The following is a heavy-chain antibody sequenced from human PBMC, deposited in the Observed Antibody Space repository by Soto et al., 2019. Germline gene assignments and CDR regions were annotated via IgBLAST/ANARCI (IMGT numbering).Heavy chain of an antibody. CDR2: INAGNGNT. J-gene: IGHJ6*02. Sequence: ASVKVSCKASGYNFINYAMDWVRQAPGQRLEWMGWINAGNGNTKYSQKFQGRVTITRDTSASTAYMELSSLRSEDTAVYYCARDPFEYYYGMDVWGQGTTVT. D-gene: IGHD3-9*01. CDR3: ARDPFEYYYGMDV. CDR1: GYNFINYA. V-gene: IGHV1-3*01.